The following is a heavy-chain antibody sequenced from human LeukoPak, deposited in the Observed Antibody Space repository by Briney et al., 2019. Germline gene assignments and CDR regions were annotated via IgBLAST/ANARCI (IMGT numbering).Heavy chain of an antibody. J-gene: IGHJ4*02. V-gene: IGHV3-7*01. CDR2: IKQDGSEK. D-gene: IGHD1-26*01. CDR1: GFTFSSYW. Sequence: GGSLRLSCAASGFTFSSYWMSWVRQAPGKGLEWVANIKQDGSEKYYVDSVKGRFTISRDNAKNSLYLQMNSLRAEDSAVYYCARDKIVGATYFDYWGQGTLVTVSS. CDR3: ARDKIVGATYFDY.